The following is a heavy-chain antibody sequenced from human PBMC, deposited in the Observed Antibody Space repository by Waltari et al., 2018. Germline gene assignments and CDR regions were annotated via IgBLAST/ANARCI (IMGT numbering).Heavy chain of an antibody. CDR2: LYSGGST. J-gene: IGHJ5*01. V-gene: IGHV3-66*01. D-gene: IGHD6-19*01. CDR3: ARDRSGWFDY. Sequence: EVQLVESGGGLVQHGGSLRLSCADSGLTVSRHYMSWVRQAPGKGLEGVSVLYSGGSTYYADSVKGRFTISRDNSKNTLYLQMNSLRAEDTAVYYCARDRSGWFDYWGQGTLVTVSS. CDR1: GLTVSRHY.